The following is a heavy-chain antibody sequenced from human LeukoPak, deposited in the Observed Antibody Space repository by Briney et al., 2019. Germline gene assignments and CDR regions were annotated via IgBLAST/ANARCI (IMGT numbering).Heavy chain of an antibody. CDR3: ARDKIVGATHFDY. CDR1: GFTFSSYS. V-gene: IGHV3-23*01. J-gene: IGHJ4*02. CDR2: ITGSGGST. Sequence: GSLRLSCAASGFTFSSYSMNWVRQAPGKGLEWVSGITGSGGSTYYAGSVKGRFTISRDNSKNTLYLQVNSLSAEDTAVYYCARDKIVGATHFDYWGQGTLVTVSS. D-gene: IGHD1-26*01.